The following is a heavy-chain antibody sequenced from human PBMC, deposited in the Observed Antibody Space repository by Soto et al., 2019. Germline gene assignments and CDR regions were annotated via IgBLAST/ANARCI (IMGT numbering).Heavy chain of an antibody. Sequence: SETLSLTCAVYGGSLSGYYWSWIRQPPGKGLEWIGEINHSGSTNYNPSLKSRVTISVDTSKNQFSLKLSSVTAADTAVYYCARGQWLVPANNWFDPWGQGTLVTVSS. J-gene: IGHJ5*02. D-gene: IGHD6-19*01. CDR3: ARGQWLVPANNWFDP. V-gene: IGHV4-34*01. CDR2: INHSGST. CDR1: GGSLSGYY.